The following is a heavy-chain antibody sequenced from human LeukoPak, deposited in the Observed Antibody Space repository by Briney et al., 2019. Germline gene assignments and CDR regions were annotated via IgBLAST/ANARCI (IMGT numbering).Heavy chain of an antibody. D-gene: IGHD3-22*01. CDR1: GGSFSGYY. CDR2: INHSGST. J-gene: IGHJ4*02. V-gene: IGHV4-34*01. CDR3: ARVESKYSSGFDY. Sequence: SETLSLTCAVYGGSFSGYYWSWIRQPPGKGLEWIGEINHSGSTNYNPSLKSRVTISVDTSKNQFSLKLSSVTAADTAVYYCARVESKYSSGFDYWGQGTLVTVSS.